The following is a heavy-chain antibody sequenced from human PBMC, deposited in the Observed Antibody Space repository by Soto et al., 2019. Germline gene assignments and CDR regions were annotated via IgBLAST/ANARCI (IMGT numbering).Heavy chain of an antibody. CDR3: VRTSRRASKLFDYYGMDV. D-gene: IGHD2-2*01. Sequence: SETLSLTCTVSGGSISSGGYYWSWIRQHPGKGLEWIGYIYYSGSTYYNPSLKSRVTISVDTSKNQFSLKLSSVTAADTAVYYCVRTSRRASKLFDYYGMDVWGQGTTVTVSS. V-gene: IGHV4-31*03. CDR2: IYYSGST. CDR1: GGSISSGGYY. J-gene: IGHJ6*02.